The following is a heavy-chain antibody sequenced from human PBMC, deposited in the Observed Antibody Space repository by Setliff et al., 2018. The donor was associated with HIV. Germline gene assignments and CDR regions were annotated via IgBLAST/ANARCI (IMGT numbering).Heavy chain of an antibody. Sequence: SETLSLTCTVSGGSICTYFWSWVRQTPGKGLEWIGFIYYTGNTKYNPSLESRVTFSIDTSENQFSLRLASVTAADTAIYYCARDDSIVLVPAIMRGDGFDFWGQGRMVTVSS. J-gene: IGHJ3*01. V-gene: IGHV4-59*12. CDR2: IYYTGNT. D-gene: IGHD2-2*01. CDR3: ARDDSIVLVPAIMRGDGFDF. CDR1: GGSICTYF.